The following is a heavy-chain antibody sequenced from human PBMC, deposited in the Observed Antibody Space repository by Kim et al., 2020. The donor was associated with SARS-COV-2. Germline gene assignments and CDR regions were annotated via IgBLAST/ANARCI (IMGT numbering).Heavy chain of an antibody. D-gene: IGHD3-16*01. CDR3: ARQTWVWVFDL. J-gene: IGHJ2*01. V-gene: IGHV4-39*01. Sequence: SETLSLTCTVSGGSIRSSTHYWAWIRQTPGKGLEWIGNIFHSGSGYENPSLKSRVAMSVDTSKNQVFLNLRSVTAADTAVYYCARQTWVWVFDLWGRGTL. CDR1: GGSIRSSTHY. CDR2: IFHSGSG.